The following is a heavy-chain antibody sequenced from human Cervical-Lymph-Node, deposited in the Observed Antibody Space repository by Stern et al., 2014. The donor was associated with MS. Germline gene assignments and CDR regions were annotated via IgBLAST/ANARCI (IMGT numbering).Heavy chain of an antibody. CDR3: AKVRYCSGGSCYYFDY. CDR1: GFTFDDYA. D-gene: IGHD2-15*01. J-gene: IGHJ4*02. V-gene: IGHV3-9*01. Sequence: EVQLVESGGGLVQPGRSLRLSCAASGFTFDDYAMHWVRQAPGKGLEWVSGISWNSGSIGYADSVKGRFTISRDNAKNSLYLQMNSLRAEDTALYYCAKVRYCSGGSCYYFDYWGQGTLVTVSS. CDR2: ISWNSGSI.